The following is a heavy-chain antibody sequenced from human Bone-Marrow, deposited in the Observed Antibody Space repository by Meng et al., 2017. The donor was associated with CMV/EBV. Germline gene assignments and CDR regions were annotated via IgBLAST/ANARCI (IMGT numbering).Heavy chain of an antibody. CDR3: ARGGGRSRSGSYSVDY. D-gene: IGHD1-26*01. CDR1: GVSVRSGSHH. V-gene: IGHV4-61*03. Sequence: LRLSCTVSGVSVRSGSHHWSWFRQPPGKGLEWIGYIYDSGTTNYNPSLKSRVSISVDTSKNHFSLKLSSVTAADTAVYYCARGGGRSRSGSYSVDYWGQGTLVTVSS. J-gene: IGHJ4*02. CDR2: IYDSGTT.